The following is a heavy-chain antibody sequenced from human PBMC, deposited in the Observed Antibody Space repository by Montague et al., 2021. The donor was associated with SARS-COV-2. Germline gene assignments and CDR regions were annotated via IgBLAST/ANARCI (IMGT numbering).Heavy chain of an antibody. CDR1: GGSISSYY. CDR3: ARDLGDY. CDR2: IYYSGST. V-gene: IGHV4-59*13. Sequence: ETLSLTCTVSGGSISSYYWSWIRQPPGKGLEWIGYIYYSGSTNYNLSLKSRVIISVDTSKNQFSLKLSSVTAADTAVYYCARDLGDYWGQGTLVTVSS. J-gene: IGHJ4*02.